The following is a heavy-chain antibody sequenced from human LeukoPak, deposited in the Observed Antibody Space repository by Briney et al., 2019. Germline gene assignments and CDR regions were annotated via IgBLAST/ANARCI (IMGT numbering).Heavy chain of an antibody. Sequence: SETLSLTCTVSRGSISGYSWSWIRQSPGGGLEWIGYIYYSGSTDYNPSLKSRVTISVDTSKNQFSLKLSSVTAADTAVYYCARGRLARAPYFDYWGQGTLVTVSS. D-gene: IGHD3-10*01. CDR3: ARGRLARAPYFDY. CDR1: RGSISGYS. J-gene: IGHJ4*02. V-gene: IGHV4-59*01. CDR2: IYYSGST.